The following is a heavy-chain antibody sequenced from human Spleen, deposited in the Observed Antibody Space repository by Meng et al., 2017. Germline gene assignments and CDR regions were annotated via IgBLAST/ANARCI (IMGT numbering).Heavy chain of an antibody. J-gene: IGHJ1*01. CDR1: GFTFSRHD. CDR3: AQLPPYGDGEYFQH. V-gene: IGHV3-23*01. CDR2: IRGSDGST. Sequence: GESLKISCAASGFTFSRHDMSWVRQAPGKGLEWVSAIRGSDGSTEYADSVRGRFITSRDNSKNTLYLQMDGLRAEDTAIYYCAQLPPYGDGEYFQHWGQGTLVTVSS. D-gene: IGHD4-17*01.